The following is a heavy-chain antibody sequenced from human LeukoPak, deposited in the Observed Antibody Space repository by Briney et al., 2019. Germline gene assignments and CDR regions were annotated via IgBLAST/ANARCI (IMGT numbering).Heavy chain of an antibody. Sequence: GGSLRLSCAASGFTFGSYWMSWVRQAPGKGLEWVANIKQDGSEKYYVDSVKGRFTISRDNAKNSLYLQMNSPRAEDTAVYYCARDEIYSSGWYADYWGQGTLVTVSS. D-gene: IGHD6-19*01. CDR3: ARDEIYSSGWYADY. CDR2: IKQDGSEK. J-gene: IGHJ4*02. CDR1: GFTFGSYW. V-gene: IGHV3-7*03.